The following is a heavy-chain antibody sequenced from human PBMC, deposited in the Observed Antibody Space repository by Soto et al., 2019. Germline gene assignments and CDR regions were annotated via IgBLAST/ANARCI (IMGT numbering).Heavy chain of an antibody. CDR1: GGSISSYY. CDR3: TMTVTMVRGPLDYFDY. D-gene: IGHD3-10*01. Sequence: SETLSLTCTVSGGSISSYYWSWIRQSAGKGLEWIGRIYTSGSTNYNPSLKSRVTMSVDTSKNQFSLKMSSVTAADTAVYYCTMTVTMVRGPLDYFDYWGQGTLVTVSS. CDR2: IYTSGST. J-gene: IGHJ4*02. V-gene: IGHV4-4*07.